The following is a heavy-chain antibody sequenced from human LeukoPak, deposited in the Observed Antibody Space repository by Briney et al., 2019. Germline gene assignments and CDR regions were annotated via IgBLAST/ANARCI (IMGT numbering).Heavy chain of an antibody. CDR3: AKGIELWLTYFDH. CDR2: INNDGSTT. J-gene: IGHJ4*02. Sequence: GGSLRLSCAVSGFTFSSYWMHWVRQAPGKGLVWVSRINNDGSTTAYADSVKGRFTISRDNTKNTLYLQMNSLRAEDTAVYYCAKGIELWLTYFDHWGQGTLVTASS. CDR1: GFTFSSYW. D-gene: IGHD5-18*01. V-gene: IGHV3-74*01.